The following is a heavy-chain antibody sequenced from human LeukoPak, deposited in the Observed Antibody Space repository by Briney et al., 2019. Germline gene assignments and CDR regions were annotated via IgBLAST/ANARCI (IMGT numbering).Heavy chain of an antibody. CDR3: AKCTTRNTHYPIDF. J-gene: IGHJ4*02. D-gene: IGHD1-1*01. Sequence: PGGSLRLSCAASGFTFSIYAMSWVRQAPGKGLEWVSAISGSGGSTYYADSVKGRFTISRDNSKNTLYLQMNSLRAEDTAVYYCAKCTTRNTHYPIDFWGQGTLVTVSS. CDR2: ISGSGGST. V-gene: IGHV3-23*01. CDR1: GFTFSIYA.